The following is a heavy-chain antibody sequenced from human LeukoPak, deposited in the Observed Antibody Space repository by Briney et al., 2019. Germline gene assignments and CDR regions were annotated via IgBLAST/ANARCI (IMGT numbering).Heavy chain of an antibody. CDR1: GFTFSNYG. Sequence: PGGSLRLSCAASGFTFSNYGMHWVRQAPGKGLEWVAFIRFDGTNKYYPDSVKGRFTISRDNAKNSLYLQMNSLRAEDTAVYYCARWGIGYYWGQGTLVTVSS. V-gene: IGHV3-30*02. CDR3: ARWGIGYY. CDR2: IRFDGTNK. D-gene: IGHD6-13*01. J-gene: IGHJ4*02.